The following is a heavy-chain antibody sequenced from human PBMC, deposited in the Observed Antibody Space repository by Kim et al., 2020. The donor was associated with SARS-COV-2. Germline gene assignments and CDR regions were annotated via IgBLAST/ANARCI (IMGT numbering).Heavy chain of an antibody. CDR1: GFTFSSYA. D-gene: IGHD3-10*01. Sequence: GGSLRLSCAASGFTFSSYAMSWVRQAPGKGLEWVSAISGSGGSTYYADSVKGRFTISRDNSKNTLYLQMNSLRAEDTAVYYCAKVEITMGRGVIRDGVDYWGQGTLVTVSS. CDR3: AKVEITMGRGVIRDGVDY. V-gene: IGHV3-23*01. J-gene: IGHJ4*02. CDR2: ISGSGGST.